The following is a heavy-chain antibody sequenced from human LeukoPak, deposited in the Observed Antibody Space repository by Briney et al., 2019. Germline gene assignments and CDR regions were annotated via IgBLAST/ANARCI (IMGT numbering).Heavy chain of an antibody. V-gene: IGHV4-34*01. CDR1: GGSFSGYY. Sequence: SETLSLTCAVYGGSFSGYYWSWLRQPPGKGLEWIGEINHSGSTNYNPSLKSRVTISVDTSKNQFSLKLSSVTAADTAVYYCARGSATYYYDSSGYYYGAPHREPLSDWGQGTLVTVSS. CDR3: ARGSATYYYDSSGYYYGAPHREPLSD. J-gene: IGHJ4*02. D-gene: IGHD3-22*01. CDR2: INHSGST.